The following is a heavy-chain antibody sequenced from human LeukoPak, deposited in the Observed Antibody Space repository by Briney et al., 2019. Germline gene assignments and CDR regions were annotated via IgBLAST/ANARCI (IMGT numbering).Heavy chain of an antibody. Sequence: ASVKVSCKASGYTFTSYDINWVRQATGQGLELVGWMNPNSGNTGYAQKFQGRVTITRNTSISTAYMELSSLRSDDTAVYYCAREGLDYWGQGTLVTVSS. CDR1: GYTFTSYD. CDR3: AREGLDY. CDR2: MNPNSGNT. J-gene: IGHJ4*02. V-gene: IGHV1-8*03.